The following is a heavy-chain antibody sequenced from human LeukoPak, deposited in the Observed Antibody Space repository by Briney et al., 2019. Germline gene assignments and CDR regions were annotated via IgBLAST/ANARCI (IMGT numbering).Heavy chain of an antibody. CDR2: IYPGDSDT. V-gene: IGHV5-51*01. CDR3: ARHLSSSGWYGVNWFDP. Sequence: GESLKISCKGSGYSFTSYWIGWVRPMPGKGLEWMGIIYPGDSDTRYSPSFQGQVTISADKSISTAYLQWSSLKASDTAMYYCARHLSSSGWYGVNWFDPWGQGTLVTVSS. J-gene: IGHJ5*02. CDR1: GYSFTSYW. D-gene: IGHD6-19*01.